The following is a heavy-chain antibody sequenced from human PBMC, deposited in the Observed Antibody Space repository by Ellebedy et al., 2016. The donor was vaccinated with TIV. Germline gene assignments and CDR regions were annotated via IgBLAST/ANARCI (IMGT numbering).Heavy chain of an antibody. CDR2: MNQSGNT. V-gene: IGHV4-34*01. CDR1: GGSLSGYY. Sequence: SETLSLTCAAYGGSLSGYYWSWVRQSPGKGLEWIGEMNQSGNTNYNPSLKSRATITVDTSKNHFPLRLSSVTAADTAVYYCAEGRSGWYYFDYWGQGTLVTVSS. CDR3: AEGRSGWYYFDY. D-gene: IGHD6-19*01. J-gene: IGHJ4*02.